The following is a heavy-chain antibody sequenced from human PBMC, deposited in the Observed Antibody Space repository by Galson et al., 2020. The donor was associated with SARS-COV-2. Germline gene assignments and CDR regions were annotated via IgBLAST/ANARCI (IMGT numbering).Heavy chain of an antibody. D-gene: IGHD6-6*01. CDR3: ARVPEYSIGCLDH. Sequence: GESLKISCQGSGYTFPNNWIGWVRQMPGKGLEWMGIIFPSDSATRYSPSFKGQVTISVDKSISTAYLQWSSLKDSDTAMYYCARVPEYSIGCLDHWGQGSLVIVSS. V-gene: IGHV5-51*01. J-gene: IGHJ4*02. CDR2: IFPSDSAT. CDR1: GYTFPNNW.